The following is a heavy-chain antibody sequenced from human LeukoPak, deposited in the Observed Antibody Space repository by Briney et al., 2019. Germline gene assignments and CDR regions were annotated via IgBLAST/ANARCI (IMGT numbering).Heavy chain of an antibody. V-gene: IGHV3-48*02. CDR1: GFRLGSYS. Sequence: GGSLRLSCGASGFRLGSYSMDWVRQAPGKGLEWVSHINSGSYTVYYADSVKGRFTISRDNAGNSLYLQMNSLRDEDTAVYYCARVLLERPGIDSFDMWGQGTMVTVSS. CDR2: INSGSYTV. D-gene: IGHD1-1*01. J-gene: IGHJ3*02. CDR3: ARVLLERPGIDSFDM.